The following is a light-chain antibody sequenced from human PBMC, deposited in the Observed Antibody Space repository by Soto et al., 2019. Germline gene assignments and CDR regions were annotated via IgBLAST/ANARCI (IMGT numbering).Light chain of an antibody. CDR2: GNS. J-gene: IGLJ1*01. Sequence: QSALTQPPSVSGAPGQRVTISCTGSSSNIGAGYDVHWYQQLPGTAPKLLIYGNSNRPSGVPDRFSGSKSGTSASLAITGLQAEDEADYYCQSYDSSLSTSGVFGTGTKGTVL. V-gene: IGLV1-40*01. CDR3: QSYDSSLSTSGV. CDR1: SSNIGAGYD.